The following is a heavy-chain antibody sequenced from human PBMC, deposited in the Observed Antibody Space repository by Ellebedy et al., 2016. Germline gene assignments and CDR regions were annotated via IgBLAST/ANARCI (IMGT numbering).Heavy chain of an antibody. J-gene: IGHJ4*02. CDR2: ISAGSDIT. Sequence: GESLKISXAVSGFPFSKFLMSWVRQAPGKGLEWVSTISAGSDITRLADSVKGRFTISRDSSKNSVYLRMNNLRVEDTAVYYCRQGHYADLWGQGTLVTVSS. D-gene: IGHD4-17*01. CDR1: GFPFSKFL. V-gene: IGHV3-23*01. CDR3: RQGHYADL.